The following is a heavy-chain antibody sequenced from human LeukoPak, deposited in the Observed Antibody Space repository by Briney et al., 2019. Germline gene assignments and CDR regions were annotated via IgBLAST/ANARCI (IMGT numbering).Heavy chain of an antibody. CDR3: RRGDY. CDR1: GGSISGSSYY. D-gene: IGHD3-10*01. Sequence: SETLSLTCTVSGGSISGSSYYWGWIRQPPGKGLEWIGSIYYSGSTYYNPSLKSRVTISVDTSKNQFSLKLSSVTAADTAVYYCRRGDYWGQGTLVTVST. J-gene: IGHJ4*02. V-gene: IGHV4-39*01. CDR2: IYYSGST.